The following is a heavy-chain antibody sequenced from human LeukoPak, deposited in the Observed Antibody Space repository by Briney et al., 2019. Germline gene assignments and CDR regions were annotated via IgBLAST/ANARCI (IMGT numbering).Heavy chain of an antibody. CDR1: GFTFSSYS. Sequence: GGSLRLSCAASGFTFSSYSMNWVRQAPGKGLEWVSSISSSSSYIYYADSVKGRFTISRDNAKNSLYLQMNSLRAEDTAVYYCARDLFGRQGIAVRHNWFDPWGQGTLVTVSS. V-gene: IGHV3-21*01. CDR2: ISSSSSYI. CDR3: ARDLFGRQGIAVRHNWFDP. D-gene: IGHD6-19*01. J-gene: IGHJ5*02.